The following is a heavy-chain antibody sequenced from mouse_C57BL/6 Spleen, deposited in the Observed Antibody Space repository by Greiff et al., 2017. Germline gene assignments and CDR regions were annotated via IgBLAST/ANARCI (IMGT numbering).Heavy chain of an antibody. CDR2: IDPENGDT. J-gene: IGHJ1*03. Sequence: EVQLQQSGAELVRPGASVKLSCTASGFNIKDDYMHWVKQRPEQGLEWIGWIDPENGDTEYASKFQGKATITADPSSNTAYLQLSSLTSEDTAVYYCTTPYGSSPRYWYFDVWGTGTTVTVSS. CDR1: GFNIKDDY. CDR3: TTPYGSSPRYWYFDV. D-gene: IGHD1-1*01. V-gene: IGHV14-4*01.